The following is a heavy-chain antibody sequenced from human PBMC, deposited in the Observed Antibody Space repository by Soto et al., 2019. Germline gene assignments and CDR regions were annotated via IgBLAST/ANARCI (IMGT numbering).Heavy chain of an antibody. J-gene: IGHJ6*02. CDR2: IYYSGST. CDR3: ARTLSEYYYYYYGMDV. D-gene: IGHD3-16*01. Sequence: SETLSLTCTVSGGPISSYYWIWIRQPPGKGLEWIGYIYYSGSTNYNPSLKSRVTISVDTSKNQFSLKLSSVTAADTAVYYCARTLSEYYYYYYGMDVWGQGTTVTVSS. V-gene: IGHV4-59*01. CDR1: GGPISSYY.